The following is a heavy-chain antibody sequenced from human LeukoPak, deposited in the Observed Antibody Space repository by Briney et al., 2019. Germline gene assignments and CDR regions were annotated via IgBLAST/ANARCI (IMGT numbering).Heavy chain of an antibody. CDR1: GFTFRNYW. CDR2: IKQDGSEK. V-gene: IGHV3-7*01. CDR3: AKGGRSSSWYWSY. Sequence: GGSLRLSCAASGFTFRNYWMTWVRQAPGKGLEWVATIKQDGSEKYYVDSVKGRFTVSRDNAKNSLDLQVNSLRAEDTAVYYCAKGGRSSSWYWSYWGRGTLVTVSS. D-gene: IGHD6-13*01. J-gene: IGHJ4*02.